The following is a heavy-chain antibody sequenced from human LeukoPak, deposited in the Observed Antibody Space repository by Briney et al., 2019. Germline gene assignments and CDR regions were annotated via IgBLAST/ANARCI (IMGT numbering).Heavy chain of an antibody. V-gene: IGHV3-7*03. CDR1: GFTFSSYW. J-gene: IGHJ4*02. CDR2: IKQDGSEK. Sequence: PGGSLRLSCAASGFTFSSYWMSWVRQAPGKGLEWVANIKQDGSEKYYVDSVKGRFTISRDNAQNSLHLQMNSLRAKDTAVYYCARLSSGWYGDFDYWGQGTLVTVSS. CDR3: ARLSSGWYGDFDY. D-gene: IGHD6-19*01.